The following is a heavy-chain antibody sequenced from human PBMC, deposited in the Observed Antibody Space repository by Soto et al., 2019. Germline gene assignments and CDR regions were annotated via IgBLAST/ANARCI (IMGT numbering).Heavy chain of an antibody. CDR1: GGSISSSSYY. Sequence: QLQLQESGPGLVKPSETLSLTCTVSGGSISSSSYYWGWIRQPPGKGLEWIGSIYYSGSTYYNPSLKSRVTISVDTSKNQFSLKLSSVTAADTAVYYCARLTVDIVATMEGDFDYWGQGTLVTVSS. CDR2: IYYSGST. J-gene: IGHJ4*02. D-gene: IGHD5-12*01. V-gene: IGHV4-39*01. CDR3: ARLTVDIVATMEGDFDY.